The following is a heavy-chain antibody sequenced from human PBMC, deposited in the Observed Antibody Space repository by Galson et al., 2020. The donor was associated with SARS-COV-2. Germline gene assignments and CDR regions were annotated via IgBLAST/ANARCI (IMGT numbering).Heavy chain of an antibody. CDR3: AKDLNWESRG. CDR2: IGHIDDTT. V-gene: IGHV3-23*01. J-gene: IGHJ4*02. D-gene: IGHD1-26*01. Sequence: GGSLRLSCAASGFSVRTNAMSWVRQAPGKGLEWVSGIGHIDDTTNYADSVKGPFTNSRDSSKNTLYLQMNSLRAEDTAVYYCAKDLNWESRGWGQGTLVTVSS. CDR1: GFSVRTNA.